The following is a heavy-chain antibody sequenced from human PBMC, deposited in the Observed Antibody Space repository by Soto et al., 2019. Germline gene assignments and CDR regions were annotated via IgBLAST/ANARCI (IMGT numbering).Heavy chain of an antibody. CDR1: GGSISNYY. CDR2: IYYTGST. D-gene: IGHD3-22*01. CDR3: ARDSDSSGYYPFDY. Sequence: PSETLSLTCTVSGGSISNYYWSWIRQPPGKGLEWIAYIYYTGSTNYNPSLKSRVTISVDTSKNQFSMKVTSVTAADTAVYYCARDSDSSGYYPFDYWGQGTLVTVSS. V-gene: IGHV4-59*12. J-gene: IGHJ4*02.